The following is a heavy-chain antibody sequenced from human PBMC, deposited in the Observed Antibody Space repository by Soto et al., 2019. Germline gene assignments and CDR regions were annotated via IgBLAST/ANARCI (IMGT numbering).Heavy chain of an antibody. D-gene: IGHD6-13*01. Sequence: EVQLVQSGAEVKKPGESLKISCKGSGYSFTSYWIGWVRQMPGQGLEWMGTIYPGDSDTRYSPSFQGQFTISADKSIGTAYLQWSSLKASDTAMYYWARLENPRIAAAGIDYWGQGTLVTVSS. CDR1: GYSFTSYW. CDR2: IYPGDSDT. CDR3: ARLENPRIAAAGIDY. J-gene: IGHJ4*02. V-gene: IGHV5-51*03.